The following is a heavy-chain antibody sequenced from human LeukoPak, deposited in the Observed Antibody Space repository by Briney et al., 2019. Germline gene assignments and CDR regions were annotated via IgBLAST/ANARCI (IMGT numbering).Heavy chain of an antibody. J-gene: IGHJ4*02. Sequence: TGGSLRLSGAASGFTFSSYEMNWVRQAPGKGLEWVANIKEDGSEKFYVDSVKGRFIISRDNAKNSLYLQMNSLRAEDTAVYYCARDSQHLNFDYWGQGTLVTVSS. V-gene: IGHV3-7*04. CDR2: IKEDGSEK. CDR1: GFTFSSYE. D-gene: IGHD3-3*02. CDR3: ARDSQHLNFDY.